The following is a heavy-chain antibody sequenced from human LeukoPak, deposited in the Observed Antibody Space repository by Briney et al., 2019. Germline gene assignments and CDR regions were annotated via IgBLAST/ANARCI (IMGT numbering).Heavy chain of an antibody. D-gene: IGHD3-22*01. J-gene: IGHJ4*02. Sequence: TGGSLRLPCAASGFDFGAYEMNWVRQAPGKGLEWVAYFAGSDTTKYYADSVRGRFTISRDNAKKSLYLQMNSLRAEDTALYYCTTLGYHLDSWGQGTLVTVSS. V-gene: IGHV3-48*03. CDR3: TTLGYHLDS. CDR2: FAGSDTTK. CDR1: GFDFGAYE.